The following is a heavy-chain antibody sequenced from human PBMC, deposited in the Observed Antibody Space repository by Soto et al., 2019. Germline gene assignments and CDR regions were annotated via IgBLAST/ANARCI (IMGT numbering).Heavy chain of an antibody. CDR2: IWYDGSNK. D-gene: IGHD4-4*01. Sequence: QVQLVESGGGVVQPGRSLRLSCAASGFTFSSYGMHWVRQAPGKGLEWVAVIWYDGSNKYYADSVKGRFTISRDNSKNTLYLQMNSLRADDTAVYYCARDTTVQHYYGMDVWGQGTTVTVSS. CDR1: GFTFSSYG. J-gene: IGHJ6*02. CDR3: ARDTTVQHYYGMDV. V-gene: IGHV3-33*01.